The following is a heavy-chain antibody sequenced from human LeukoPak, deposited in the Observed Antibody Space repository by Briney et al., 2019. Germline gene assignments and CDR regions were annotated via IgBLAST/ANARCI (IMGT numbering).Heavy chain of an antibody. CDR2: IHSNSGGT. CDR3: ARERGGNSGYDY. D-gene: IGHD4-23*01. V-gene: IGHV1-2*02. J-gene: IGHJ4*02. CDR1: GYTFTDYY. Sequence: ASVKVPCKASGYTFTDYYMHWVRQAPGQGLEWMGWIHSNSGGTSYAQKFQGRVTMTRDTSISTAYMELSRLRSDDTAVYYCARERGGNSGYDYRGQGTLVTVSS.